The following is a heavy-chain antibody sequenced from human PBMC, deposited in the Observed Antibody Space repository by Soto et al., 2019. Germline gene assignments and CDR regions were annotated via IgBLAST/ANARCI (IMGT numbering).Heavy chain of an antibody. CDR2: IYHSGSM. CDR3: ARVPDD. Sequence: SETLSLTCAVSGGSISSCGYSWSWIRQPPGKGLEWIGYIYHSGSMYYNPSLKSRVTISVDRSKNQSSLKLSSVTAADTAVYYCARVPDDWGQGTLVTVSS. CDR1: GGSISSCGYS. J-gene: IGHJ4*02. V-gene: IGHV4-30-2*01.